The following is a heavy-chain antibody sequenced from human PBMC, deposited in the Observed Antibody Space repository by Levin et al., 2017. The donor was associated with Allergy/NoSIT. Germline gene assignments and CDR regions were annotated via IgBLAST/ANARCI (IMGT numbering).Heavy chain of an antibody. V-gene: IGHV3-23*01. CDR1: GFTFSSYV. CDR2: ISGSGGST. Sequence: GESLKISCAASGFTFSSYVMSWVRQAPGKGLEWVSTISGSGGSTYYADSVRGRFPISRDNSKNTLYLQMNSLTAEDTAVYYCAKREAYYESSGYYYTHHFDYWGQGTLVTVSS. D-gene: IGHD3-22*01. J-gene: IGHJ4*02. CDR3: AKREAYYESSGYYYTHHFDY.